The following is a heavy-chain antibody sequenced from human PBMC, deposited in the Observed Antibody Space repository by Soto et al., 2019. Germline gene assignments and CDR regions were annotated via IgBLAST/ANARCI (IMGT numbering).Heavy chain of an antibody. V-gene: IGHV1-2*02. CDR1: GYTFTGYY. CDR3: ARDRGAYCGGDCPFDY. D-gene: IGHD2-21*02. CDR2: INPNSGGT. J-gene: IGHJ4*02. Sequence: ASVKVSCKASGYTFTGYYMHWVRRAPGQGLEWMGWINPNSGGTNYAQKFQGRVTMTRDTSISTAYMELSRLRSDDTAVYYCARDRGAYCGGDCPFDYWGQGTLVTVSS.